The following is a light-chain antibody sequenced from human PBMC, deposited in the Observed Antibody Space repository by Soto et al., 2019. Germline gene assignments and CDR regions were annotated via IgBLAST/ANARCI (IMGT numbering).Light chain of an antibody. V-gene: IGLV1-40*01. CDR1: SSNIGARYD. Sequence: QSVLTQPPSVSGAPGQRVTMSCTGSSSNIGARYDVHWYQQLPGTAPKLLIYRSSNRPSGVPDRFSGSKSGTSASLAITGLQAEDEADYYCQSYDSSLSVYVFGTGTKVTVL. J-gene: IGLJ1*01. CDR3: QSYDSSLSVYV. CDR2: RSS.